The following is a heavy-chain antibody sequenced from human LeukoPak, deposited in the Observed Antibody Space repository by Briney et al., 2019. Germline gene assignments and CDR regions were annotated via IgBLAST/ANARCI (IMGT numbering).Heavy chain of an antibody. V-gene: IGHV3-9*01. Sequence: GGSLRLSCAASGFTFDDYAMHWVRQAPGKGLEWVSGISWNSGSIGYADSVKGRFTISRDNAKNSLYLQMNSLRAEDTAVYHCVDIVVVPAAATSDYWGQGTLVTVSS. CDR2: ISWNSGSI. J-gene: IGHJ4*02. CDR3: VDIVVVPAAATSDY. CDR1: GFTFDDYA. D-gene: IGHD2-2*01.